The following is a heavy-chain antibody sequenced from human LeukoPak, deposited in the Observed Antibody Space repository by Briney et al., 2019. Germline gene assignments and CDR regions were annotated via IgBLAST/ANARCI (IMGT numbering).Heavy chain of an antibody. CDR3: AKDGYSSIPGFHFEY. Sequence: GGSLRLSCAISGFTFSSYAVNWVRQAPGKGLEWVSAISGSDENTFYADSVKGRFTISRDISKNTLYLQMNSLRAEDTAVYYCAKDGYSSIPGFHFEYWGQGTPVTVSS. CDR1: GFTFSSYA. CDR2: ISGSDENT. J-gene: IGHJ4*02. D-gene: IGHD6-13*01. V-gene: IGHV3-23*01.